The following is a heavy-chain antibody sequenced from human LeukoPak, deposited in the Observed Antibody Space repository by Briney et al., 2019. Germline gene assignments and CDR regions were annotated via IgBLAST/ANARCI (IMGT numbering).Heavy chain of an antibody. Sequence: PGGSLRLPCAASGFSFSSYGMHWVRQAPGKGLEWVAFIRDDGSNKYYADSVKGRFTISRDNSKNTLYLQMNSLRAEDTAVYYCAKSSSGWSMDYWGQGTLVTVSS. D-gene: IGHD6-19*01. J-gene: IGHJ4*02. CDR2: IRDDGSNK. V-gene: IGHV3-30*02. CDR3: AKSSSGWSMDY. CDR1: GFSFSSYG.